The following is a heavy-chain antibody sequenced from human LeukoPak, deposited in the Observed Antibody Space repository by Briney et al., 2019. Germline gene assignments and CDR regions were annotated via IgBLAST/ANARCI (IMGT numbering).Heavy chain of an antibody. Sequence: PGGSLRLSCAASGFTFSDYYMSWIRQAPGKGLQWVSHISSGGTTISYADSVKGRFTISRDNAKNSLYLQMNSLRAEDTAVYYCAGGDNPGYGDYDFDYWGQGTLATVSS. J-gene: IGHJ4*02. CDR2: ISSGGTTI. CDR3: AGGDNPGYGDYDFDY. V-gene: IGHV3-11*04. D-gene: IGHD4-17*01. CDR1: GFTFSDYY.